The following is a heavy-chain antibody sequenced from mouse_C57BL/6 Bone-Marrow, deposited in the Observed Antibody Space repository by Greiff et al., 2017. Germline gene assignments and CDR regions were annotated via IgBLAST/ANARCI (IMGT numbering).Heavy chain of an antibody. CDR2: IDPETGGT. CDR1: GYTFTDYE. J-gene: IGHJ3*01. CDR3: ARGGRTDAY. V-gene: IGHV1-15*01. Sequence: QVQLQQSGAELVRPGASVTLSCKASGYTFTDYEMNWVKQTPVHGLEWIGAIDPETGGTAYNQKFKGKAILTADKSSSTAYMELRSLTSEDSAFYYCARGGRTDAYWGQGTLVTVSA. D-gene: IGHD3-3*01.